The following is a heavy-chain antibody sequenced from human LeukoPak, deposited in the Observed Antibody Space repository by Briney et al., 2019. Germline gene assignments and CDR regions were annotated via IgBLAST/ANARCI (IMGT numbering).Heavy chain of an antibody. CDR2: ISSSSSTI. CDR3: ARGYDEFDY. V-gene: IGHV3-48*01. Sequence: GGSLRLSCAAPGFTFSSYSMNWVRQAPGKGLEWVSYISSSSSTIYYADSVKGRFTISRNNAKNSLYLQMNSLRAEDTAVYYCARGYDEFDYWGQGTLVTVSS. J-gene: IGHJ4*02. D-gene: IGHD5-12*01. CDR1: GFTFSSYS.